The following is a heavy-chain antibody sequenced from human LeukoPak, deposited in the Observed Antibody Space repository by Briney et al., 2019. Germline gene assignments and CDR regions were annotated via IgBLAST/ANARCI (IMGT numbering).Heavy chain of an antibody. CDR2: IISETDGGTT. V-gene: IGHV3-15*07. CDR3: TTSNYFYDSNAWY. Sequence: GGSLRLSCAASGFTFSNAWMNWVRQAPGKGLEWVGRIISETDGGTTDYGAPVKGRFTTSRDDSKNTLYLEMNSLKTEDTAVYYCTTSNYFYDSNAWYWGQGTLVTVSS. D-gene: IGHD3-22*01. CDR1: GFTFSNAW. J-gene: IGHJ4*02.